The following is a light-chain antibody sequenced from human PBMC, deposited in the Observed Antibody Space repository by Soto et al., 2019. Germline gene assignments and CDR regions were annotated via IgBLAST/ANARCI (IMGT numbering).Light chain of an antibody. CDR1: QGIRNA. CDR2: GAS. J-gene: IGKJ2*01. CDR3: QQYNSYSYT. Sequence: DIQMTQSPSSLSASVGDKVTITCRASQGIRNALAWYQQKPGKAPKRLIYGASTLQSGVPSRFSGSGSATEFTLTITSLQPEDFATYYCQQYNSYSYTFGQGTKLEIK. V-gene: IGKV1-17*01.